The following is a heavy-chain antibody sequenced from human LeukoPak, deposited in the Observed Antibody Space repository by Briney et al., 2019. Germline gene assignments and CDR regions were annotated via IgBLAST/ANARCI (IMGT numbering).Heavy chain of an antibody. CDR3: AKGRRDRIAAAPFDY. CDR1: GFTFDDYA. J-gene: IGHJ4*02. CDR2: ISWNSGSI. D-gene: IGHD6-13*01. V-gene: IGHV3-9*01. Sequence: PGRSLRLSCAASGFTFDDYAMHWVRQAPGKGLEWVSGISWNSGSIGYADSVKGRFTISRDNAKNSLYLQMNSLRAEDTALYYCAKGRRDRIAAAPFDYWGQGTLVTVSS.